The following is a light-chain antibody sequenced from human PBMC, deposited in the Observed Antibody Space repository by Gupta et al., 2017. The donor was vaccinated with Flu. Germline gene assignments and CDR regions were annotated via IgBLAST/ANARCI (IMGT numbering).Light chain of an antibody. CDR2: TND. CDR1: ASNIGGNS. V-gene: IGLV1-44*01. J-gene: IGLJ1*01. CDR3: ASWDDSLKAYV. Sequence: SASNIGGNSVAWYKHLPGTAPRLLISTNDRRPSGVPDRFSGSKSDTSASLAIGGLQSEDEADYYCASWDDSLKAYVFGSGAKVSVL.